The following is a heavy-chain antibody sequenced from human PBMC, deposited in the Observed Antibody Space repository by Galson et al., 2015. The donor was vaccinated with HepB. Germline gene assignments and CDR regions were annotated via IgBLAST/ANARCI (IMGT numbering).Heavy chain of an antibody. CDR3: ARGSSDWYGIDY. D-gene: IGHD6-19*01. Sequence: SLRLSCAASGFTFSSYWIHWVRHVPGKGLVWVSRISSAGGHKNYADSVQGRFTISRDNAKNTLFLQTNSLSADDTAVYYCARGSSDWYGIDYWGQGILVTVSS. CDR1: GFTFSSYW. J-gene: IGHJ4*02. CDR2: ISSAGGHK. V-gene: IGHV3-74*01.